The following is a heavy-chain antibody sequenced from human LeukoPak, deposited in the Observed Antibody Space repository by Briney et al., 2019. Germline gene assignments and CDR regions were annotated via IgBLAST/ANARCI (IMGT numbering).Heavy chain of an antibody. CDR1: GFTVSSNY. Sequence: GGSLRLSCAASGFTVSSNYMSWVRQAPGKGLEWVSVIYSGGSTYYADSVKGRFTISRDNSKNTLYLQMNSLRAEDTAVYYCXXNLQYHYFDYWGQGTLVTVSS. D-gene: IGHD1-14*01. CDR2: IYSGGST. J-gene: IGHJ4*02. V-gene: IGHV3-66*01. CDR3: XXNLQYHYFDY.